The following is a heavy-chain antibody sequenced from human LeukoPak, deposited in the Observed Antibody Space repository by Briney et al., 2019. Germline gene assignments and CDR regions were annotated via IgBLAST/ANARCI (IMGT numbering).Heavy chain of an antibody. D-gene: IGHD5-18*01. CDR3: ARWAYSYAPYYYYYYYMDV. CDR1: GYTFTGYY. CDR2: INPNSGGT. J-gene: IGHJ6*03. V-gene: IGHV1-2*02. Sequence: GASVKVSCKASGYTFTGYYMHWVRQAPGQGLEWMGWINPNSGGTNYAQKFQGRVTMTRDTSISTAYMELSRLRSDDTAVYYCARWAYSYAPYYYYYYYMDVWGKGTTVTVSS.